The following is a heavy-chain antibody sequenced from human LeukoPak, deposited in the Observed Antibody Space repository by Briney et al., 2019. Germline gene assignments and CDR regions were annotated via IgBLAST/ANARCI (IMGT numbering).Heavy chain of an antibody. CDR1: GGSISSYY. Sequence: SETLSLTCTVSGGSISSYYWSWIRQPPGKGLEWIGYIYYSESTNYNPSLKSRVTISVDTSKNQFSLKLSSVTAADTAVYYCARDGYYDNSELAFDIWGQGTMVTVSS. CDR3: ARDGYYDNSELAFDI. J-gene: IGHJ3*02. D-gene: IGHD3-22*01. CDR2: IYYSEST. V-gene: IGHV4-59*01.